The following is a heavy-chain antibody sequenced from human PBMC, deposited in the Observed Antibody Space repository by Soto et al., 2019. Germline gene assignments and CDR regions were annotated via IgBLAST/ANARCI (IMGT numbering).Heavy chain of an antibody. CDR3: ARDRSGSFFQDY. CDR2: IWYDGSNI. V-gene: IGHV3-33*01. CDR1: GFTFSDDG. D-gene: IGHD1-26*01. J-gene: IGHJ4*02. Sequence: GGSLRLACAASGFTFSDDGMHWVRQAPGKGVEWVAIIWYDGSNIYYADSVKGRFTISRDNAKNSLYLQVDSLKAEDTAVYYCARDRSGSFFQDYWGQGTLVTVSS.